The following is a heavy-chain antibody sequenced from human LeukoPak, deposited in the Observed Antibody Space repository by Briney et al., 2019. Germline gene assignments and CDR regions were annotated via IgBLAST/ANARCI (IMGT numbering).Heavy chain of an antibody. D-gene: IGHD3-10*01. V-gene: IGHV3-9*01. CDR1: GFTFDDYA. CDR2: ISWNSGSI. Sequence: GGSLRLSCAASGFTFDDYAMHWVRQAPGKGLEWVSGISWNSGSIGYVDSVKGRFTISRDNAKNSLYLQMNSLRAEDTALYYCAKGSGNGYGSGPFDYWGQGTLVTVSS. J-gene: IGHJ4*02. CDR3: AKGSGNGYGSGPFDY.